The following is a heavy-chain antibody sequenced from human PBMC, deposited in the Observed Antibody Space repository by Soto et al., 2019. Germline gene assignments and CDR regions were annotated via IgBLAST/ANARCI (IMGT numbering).Heavy chain of an antibody. CDR1: GFTFSSYW. CDR3: ARDLKESYYYYYMDV. Sequence: GGSLRLSCAASGFTFSSYWMHWVRQAPGKGLVWVSRINSDGSSTSYADSVKGRFTISRDNAKNTLYLQMNSLRAEDTAVYYCARDLKESYYYYYMDVWGKGTTVTVSS. CDR2: INSDGSST. J-gene: IGHJ6*03. V-gene: IGHV3-74*01.